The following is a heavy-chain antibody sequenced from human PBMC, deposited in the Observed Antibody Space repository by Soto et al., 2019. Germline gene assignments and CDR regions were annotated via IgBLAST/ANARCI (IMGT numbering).Heavy chain of an antibody. D-gene: IGHD2-2*01. Sequence: PAETLSLTCAVYGGSFSGYYWSWIRQAAGKGLEWIVEINHSGSTNYNPSLKSRVTISVDTSKNQFSLKLSSVTAADTAVYYCARSPAGYCSSTSCYFLVRGVRYFDYWGQGTQVTVSS. CDR1: GGSFSGYY. CDR3: ARSPAGYCSSTSCYFLVRGVRYFDY. CDR2: INHSGST. J-gene: IGHJ4*02. V-gene: IGHV4-34*01.